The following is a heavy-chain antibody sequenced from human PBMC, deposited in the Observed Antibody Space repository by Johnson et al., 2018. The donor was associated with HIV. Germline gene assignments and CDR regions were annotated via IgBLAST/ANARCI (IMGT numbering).Heavy chain of an antibody. J-gene: IGHJ3*01. V-gene: IGHV3-20*04. Sequence: VQLVESGGGLVQPGGSLRLSCSASGFTFDDYGMTWVRQAPGKGLEWISGINWNGHGTGYADSVKGRFTISRDNAKASVSLRMNSLRAEDSGIYYCARDATPWGGDYVGYACDLWGQGTVVTVSS. D-gene: IGHD4-17*01. CDR2: INWNGHGT. CDR3: ARDATPWGGDYVGYACDL. CDR1: GFTFDDYG.